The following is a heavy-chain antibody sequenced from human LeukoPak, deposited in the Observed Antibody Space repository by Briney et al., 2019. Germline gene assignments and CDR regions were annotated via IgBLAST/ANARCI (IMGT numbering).Heavy chain of an antibody. Sequence: SVKVSCKASGGTFSSYAISWVRQAPGQGLEWMGGIIPISGTANYAQKFQGRVTITTDESTSTAYIELSSLRSEDTAVYYCARSKVEMATNVFDYWGQGTLVTVSS. J-gene: IGHJ4*02. V-gene: IGHV1-69*05. D-gene: IGHD5-24*01. CDR3: ARSKVEMATNVFDY. CDR1: GGTFSSYA. CDR2: IIPISGTA.